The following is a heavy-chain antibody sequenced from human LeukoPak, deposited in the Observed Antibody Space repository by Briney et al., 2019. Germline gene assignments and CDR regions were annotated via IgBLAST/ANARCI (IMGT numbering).Heavy chain of an antibody. Sequence: GGSLRLSCVASEFTFEDYAMSWVRQVPGKGLEWVSLVSGDGYTTYYADSVKGRISISRDNRKNSLYLQMNSLRADDTALYYCAKEVVEVIPTAVDGELYFYYYGMDVWGQGTTVIVSS. J-gene: IGHJ6*02. V-gene: IGHV3-43*02. CDR2: VSGDGYTT. D-gene: IGHD2-2*01. CDR3: AKEVVEVIPTAVDGELYFYYYGMDV. CDR1: EFTFEDYA.